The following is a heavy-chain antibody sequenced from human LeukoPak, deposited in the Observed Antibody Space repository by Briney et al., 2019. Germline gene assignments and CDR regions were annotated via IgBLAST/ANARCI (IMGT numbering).Heavy chain of an antibody. V-gene: IGHV4-59*08. Sequence: TSETLSLTCTVSGGSIGTSYWSWSRQPPGKGLEWIGYVSYSGNTNYNPSLKSRVTVSVDSSKNQFSLKLSSVTAADTAVYYCARQLYTSRGPFDFWGQGTLVTVSS. CDR2: VSYSGNT. CDR1: GGSIGTSY. CDR3: ARQLYTSRGPFDF. D-gene: IGHD5-18*01. J-gene: IGHJ4*03.